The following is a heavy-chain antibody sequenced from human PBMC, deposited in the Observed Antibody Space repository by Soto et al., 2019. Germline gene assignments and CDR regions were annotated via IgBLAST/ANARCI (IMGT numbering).Heavy chain of an antibody. CDR1: GFSLTSPGEA. J-gene: IGHJ3*01. CDR2: IYWDDDK. D-gene: IGHD4-4*01. V-gene: IGHV2-5*02. CDR3: AHSVDTVIQNAFDF. Sequence: QITLTESGPTLVKPAQPLTLTGTFSGFSLTSPGEAVAWIRQSPGKALEWLALIYWDDDKRYSPSLRNRLSSAMDTSKKQVFLTLTNVIPVDTGTSFCAHSVDTVIQNAFDFWGQGTKVNVYS.